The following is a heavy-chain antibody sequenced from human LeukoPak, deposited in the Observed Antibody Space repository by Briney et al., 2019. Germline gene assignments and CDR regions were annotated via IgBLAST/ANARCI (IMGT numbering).Heavy chain of an antibody. CDR3: ARGLIAAAGDDAFDI. CDR2: MNPNSGNT. J-gene: IGHJ3*02. D-gene: IGHD6-13*01. CDR1: GYPFTSYD. Sequence: ASVKVSCKASGYPFTSYDINWVRQATGQGLEWMGWMNPNSGNTGYAQKFQGRVTMTRNTSISTAYMELSSLRSEDTAVYYCARGLIAAAGDDAFDIWGQGTMVTVSS. V-gene: IGHV1-8*01.